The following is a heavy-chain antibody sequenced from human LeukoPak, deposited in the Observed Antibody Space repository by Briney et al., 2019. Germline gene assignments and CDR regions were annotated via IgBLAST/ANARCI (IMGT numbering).Heavy chain of an antibody. V-gene: IGHV4-59*13. Sequence: SETLSLTCTVSGGSISSYYWSWIRQPPGKGLEWIGYIYYTGSTNYNPSLKSRVTISVDTSKNQFSLKVSSVTAADTAVYYCARDPGYYYGSGKYYYYGMDVWGQGTTVTVSS. CDR3: ARDPGYYYGSGKYYYYGMDV. CDR2: IYYTGST. J-gene: IGHJ6*02. D-gene: IGHD3-10*01. CDR1: GGSISSYY.